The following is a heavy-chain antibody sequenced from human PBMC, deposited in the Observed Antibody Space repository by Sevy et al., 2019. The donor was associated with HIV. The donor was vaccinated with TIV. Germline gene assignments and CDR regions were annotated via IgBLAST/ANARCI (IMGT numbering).Heavy chain of an antibody. V-gene: IGHV3-11*04. CDR2: ISSSGSTI. CDR3: ARCQGANYDFWSGYYCYYYGMDV. CDR1: GFTFSDYY. D-gene: IGHD3-3*01. J-gene: IGHJ6*02. Sequence: GGSLRLSCAASGFTFSDYYMSWIRQAPGKGLEWVSYISSSGSTIYYADSVKGRFTISRDNAKNSLYLQMNGLRAEDTAVYYCARCQGANYDFWSGYYCYYYGMDVWGQGTTVTVSS.